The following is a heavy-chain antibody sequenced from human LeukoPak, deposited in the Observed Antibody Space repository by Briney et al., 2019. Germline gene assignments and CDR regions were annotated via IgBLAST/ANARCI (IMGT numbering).Heavy chain of an antibody. J-gene: IGHJ4*02. V-gene: IGHV3-48*04. Sequence: GSLRLSCAASGFTFSSYSMNWVRQAPGKGLEWVSYISSSSSTIYYADSVKGRFTISRDNAKNSLYLQMNSLRAEDTAVYYCARDLEGMITFGGGQGTLVTVSS. CDR3: ARDLEGMITFG. CDR1: GFTFSSYS. D-gene: IGHD3-16*01. CDR2: ISSSSSTI.